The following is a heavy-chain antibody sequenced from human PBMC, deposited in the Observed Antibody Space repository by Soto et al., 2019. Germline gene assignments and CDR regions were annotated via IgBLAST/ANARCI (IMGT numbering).Heavy chain of an antibody. Sequence: GASVKVSCKASGLTYSSHVINWVRQATGQGLEWMGWMNPNSGNTGYAQKFQGRVTMTRNTSISTAYMELSSLRPEDTAVYYCARGRGRIVATKYYFDYWGQGTLVTVSS. CDR2: MNPNSGNT. V-gene: IGHV1-8*01. D-gene: IGHD5-12*01. J-gene: IGHJ4*02. CDR1: GLTYSSHV. CDR3: ARGRGRIVATKYYFDY.